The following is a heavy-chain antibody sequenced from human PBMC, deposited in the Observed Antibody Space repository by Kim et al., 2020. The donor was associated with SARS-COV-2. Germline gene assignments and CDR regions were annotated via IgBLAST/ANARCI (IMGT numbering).Heavy chain of an antibody. CDR2: INAGNGNT. V-gene: IGHV1-3*01. CDR3: ARDGVGASPLDY. D-gene: IGHD1-26*01. Sequence: ASVKVSCKASGYTFTSYAMHWVRQAPGQRLEWMGWINAGNGNTKYSQKFQGRVTITRDTSASTAYMELSSLRSEDTAVYYCARDGVGASPLDYWGQGTLVTVAS. CDR1: GYTFTSYA. J-gene: IGHJ4*02.